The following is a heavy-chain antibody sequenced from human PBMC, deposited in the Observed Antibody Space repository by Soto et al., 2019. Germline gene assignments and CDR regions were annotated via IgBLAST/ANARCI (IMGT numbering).Heavy chain of an antibody. CDR3: ATSYGSGYRAFDS. CDR2: INPILSMS. CDR1: GDTFNFYT. Sequence: QVQLEQSGADVQRPGSSVRVSCKASGDTFNFYTINWVRQAPGQGLQWMGRINPILSMSNYAPRFQGRVTMTADKSTSTAYIELSSLRSEDTAMYYCATSYGSGYRAFDSWGQGALVTVSS. J-gene: IGHJ4*02. V-gene: IGHV1-69*02. D-gene: IGHD3-10*01.